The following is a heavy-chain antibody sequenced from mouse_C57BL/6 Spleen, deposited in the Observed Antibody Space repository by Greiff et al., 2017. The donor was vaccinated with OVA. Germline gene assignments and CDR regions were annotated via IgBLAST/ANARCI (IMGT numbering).Heavy chain of an antibody. Sequence: EVQLQQSGPELVKPGASVKIPCKASGYTFTDYNMDWVKQSHGKSLEWIGDINPNNGGTIYNQKFKGKATLTVDKSSSTAYMELRSLTSEDTAVYYCARRDYGSSQDPWYFDVWGTGTTVTVSS. CDR3: ARRDYGSSQDPWYFDV. D-gene: IGHD1-1*01. CDR1: GYTFTDYN. CDR2: INPNNGGT. V-gene: IGHV1-18*01. J-gene: IGHJ1*03.